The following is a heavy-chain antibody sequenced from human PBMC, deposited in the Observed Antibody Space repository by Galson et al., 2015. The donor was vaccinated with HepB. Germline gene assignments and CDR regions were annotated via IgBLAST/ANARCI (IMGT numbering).Heavy chain of an antibody. CDR2: TNRDGTTS. V-gene: IGHV3-74*01. CDR1: GFTLSSSW. CDR3: VRDGYRGGY. D-gene: IGHD2-2*03. Sequence: SLRLSCAASGFTLSSSWMHWVRQAPGQGLVWVSGTNRDGTTSIYADSVKGRFTVSRDNAKNTVLLQLDSLRVEDTALYFCVRDGYRGGYWGQGTMVTVSS. J-gene: IGHJ3*01.